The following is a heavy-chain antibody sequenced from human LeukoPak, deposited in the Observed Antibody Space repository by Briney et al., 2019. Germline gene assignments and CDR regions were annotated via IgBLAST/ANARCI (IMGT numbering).Heavy chain of an antibody. D-gene: IGHD3-22*01. Sequence: GESLKISCKGSGYSFTSYWIGWVRQMPGKGLEWMGIIYPGDSDTRYSPSFQGQVTISADKSISTAYLQWSSLKASDTAMYYCARGLAGHYYDSSGYYGGYWGQGTLVTVSS. J-gene: IGHJ4*02. CDR2: IYPGDSDT. CDR3: ARGLAGHYYDSSGYYGGY. V-gene: IGHV5-51*01. CDR1: GYSFTSYW.